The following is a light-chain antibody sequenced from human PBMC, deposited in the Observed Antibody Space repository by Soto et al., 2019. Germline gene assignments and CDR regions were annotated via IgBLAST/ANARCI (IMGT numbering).Light chain of an antibody. CDR3: QQYGSPPIT. CDR2: GAS. Sequence: EIVMTQSPATLSVSPGERATLSCRASQSVSSNLAWYQQKPGQAPRLLIYGASSRATGIPDRFSGSGSGTDFTFTISRLEPEDFAVYYCQQYGSPPITFGQGTRLEIK. J-gene: IGKJ5*01. V-gene: IGKV3-20*01. CDR1: QSVSSN.